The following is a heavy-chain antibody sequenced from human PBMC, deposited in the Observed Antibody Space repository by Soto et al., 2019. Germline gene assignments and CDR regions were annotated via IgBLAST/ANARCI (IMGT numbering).Heavy chain of an antibody. Sequence: MESGGGVVQPGRSLRLSCSVSGFTFRRHTMHWVRQAPGKGLEWVALISFDGSKMFYEDSVRGRFSISRDNSMDTLYLQMNSLRPEDTGTYYCAKDYYADEMGWGYFFDYWGQGPLVTVSS. V-gene: IGHV3-30*18. J-gene: IGHJ4*02. D-gene: IGHD3-22*01. CDR2: ISFDGSKM. CDR3: AKDYYADEMGWGYFFDY. CDR1: GFTFRRHT.